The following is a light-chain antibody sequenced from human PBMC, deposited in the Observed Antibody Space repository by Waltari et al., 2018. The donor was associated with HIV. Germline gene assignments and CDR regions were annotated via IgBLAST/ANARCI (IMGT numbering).Light chain of an antibody. J-gene: IGLJ2*01. V-gene: IGLV6-57*01. CDR2: EDN. CDR1: SGNIATNY. Sequence: FVLTQPHSVSESPGKTVTISCTRNSGNIATNYVQWYQQRPGSSPTTVIYEDNQRPSGVPDRFSGSLDSSSNAAALTISGLETDDEADYYCQSYDNNDVIFGGGTRLTVL. CDR3: QSYDNNDVI.